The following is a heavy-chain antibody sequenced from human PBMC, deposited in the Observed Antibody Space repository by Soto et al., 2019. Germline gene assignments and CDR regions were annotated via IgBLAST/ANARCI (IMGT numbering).Heavy chain of an antibody. CDR1: GYTFTGYY. CDR3: AGRHRSGYYIDY. CDR2: INPKSGDT. V-gene: IGHV1-2*02. Sequence: ASVKVSCKASGYTFTGYYIHWVRQAPGQGLEWMGWINPKSGDTNYAQKFQGRVSMTRDTSITTAYMEVSRLKSDDTAVYYCAGRHRSGYYIDYWGQGTLVTVSS. J-gene: IGHJ4*02. D-gene: IGHD3-22*01.